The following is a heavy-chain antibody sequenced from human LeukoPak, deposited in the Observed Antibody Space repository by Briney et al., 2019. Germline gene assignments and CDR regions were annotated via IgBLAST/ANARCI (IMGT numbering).Heavy chain of an antibody. D-gene: IGHD3-10*01. V-gene: IGHV3-15*01. Sequence: GGSLRLSCAAAGFTSRNAWMSWVRQAPGKGPEWVGRIKSKTDGGTTEYAAPVKGRFTISRDDSRNTLYLQMNSLKTEDTAVYYCTTDLSVQGDGVIGHEHWGQGTLVTVSS. CDR1: GFTSRNAW. CDR3: TTDLSVQGDGVIGHEH. J-gene: IGHJ4*02. CDR2: IKSKTDGGTT.